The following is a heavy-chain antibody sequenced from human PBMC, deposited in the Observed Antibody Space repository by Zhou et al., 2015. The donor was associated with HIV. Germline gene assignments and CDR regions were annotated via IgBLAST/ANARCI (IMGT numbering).Heavy chain of an antibody. Sequence: QVQLVQSGAEVKKPGSSVKVSCKASGGTFSNYAISWVRQAPGQGLEWVGGIIPIFVTANYAQKFQVRVTITADESTSTAYMELSSLRSEDTAVYYCASYYYDSGGPWDPHYFDYWSQGTLVTVSS. D-gene: IGHD3-22*01. V-gene: IGHV1-69*12. CDR2: IIPIFVTA. J-gene: IGHJ4*02. CDR3: ASYYYDSGGPWDPHYFDY. CDR1: GGTFSNYA.